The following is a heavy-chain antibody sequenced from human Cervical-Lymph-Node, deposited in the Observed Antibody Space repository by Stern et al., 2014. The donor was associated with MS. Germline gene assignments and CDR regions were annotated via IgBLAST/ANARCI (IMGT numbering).Heavy chain of an antibody. CDR2: IDWDDDK. J-gene: IGHJ6*02. Sequence: HVTLRESGPALVKPTQTLTLTCTFSGFSLSTSGMCVSWIRQPPGKALEWLALIDWDDDKYYSTSLKTRLTISKDTSKNQVVLTMTNMDPVDTATYYCARMVYSSGPYYYGMDVWGQGTTVTVSS. D-gene: IGHD6-19*01. CDR1: GFSLSTSGMC. CDR3: ARMVYSSGPYYYGMDV. V-gene: IGHV2-70*01.